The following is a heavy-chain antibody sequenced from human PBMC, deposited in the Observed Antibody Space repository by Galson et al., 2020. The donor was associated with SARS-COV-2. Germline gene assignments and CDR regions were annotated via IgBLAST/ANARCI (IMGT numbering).Heavy chain of an antibody. CDR2: ISYDGSNK. V-gene: IGHV3-30*18. D-gene: IGHD6-13*01. CDR3: AKDSSSWYSAGYYYYYGMDV. Sequence: GESLKISCAASGFTFSSYGMHWVRQAPGKGLEWVAVISYDGSNKYYADSVKGRFTISRDNSKNTLYLQMNSLRAEDTAVYYCAKDSSSWYSAGYYYYYGMDVWGQGTTVTVSS. CDR1: GFTFSSYG. J-gene: IGHJ6*02.